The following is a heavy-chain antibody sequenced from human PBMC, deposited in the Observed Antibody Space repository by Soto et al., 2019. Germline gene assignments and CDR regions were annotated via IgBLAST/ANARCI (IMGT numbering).Heavy chain of an antibody. J-gene: IGHJ5*02. CDR2: ISYDGSNK. V-gene: IGHV3-30-3*01. Sequence: GGSLRLSCGASGFTFSSYSMHWVRQAPGKGRECVAVISYDGSNKYYAESVKGRFTISRDHANNTLYLPMHSLRAEDTAVXYCARTSSGCSNARLNWFDPSGQAPLLNVSS. D-gene: IGHD6-19*01. CDR1: GFTFSSYS. CDR3: ARTSSGCSNARLNWFDP.